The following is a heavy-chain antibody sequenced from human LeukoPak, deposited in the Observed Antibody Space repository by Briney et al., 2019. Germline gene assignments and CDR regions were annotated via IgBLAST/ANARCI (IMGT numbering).Heavy chain of an antibody. D-gene: IGHD5-18*01. Sequence: GSLRLPCTASGFTFGDYAMSWVRQAPGKGLEWVGFIRSKAYGGTTEYAASVKGRFTISRDDSKSIAYLQMNSLKTEDTAVYYCTRARIQLWSDAFDIWGQGTMVTVSS. CDR3: TRARIQLWSDAFDI. CDR2: IRSKAYGGTT. CDR1: GFTFGDYA. V-gene: IGHV3-49*04. J-gene: IGHJ3*02.